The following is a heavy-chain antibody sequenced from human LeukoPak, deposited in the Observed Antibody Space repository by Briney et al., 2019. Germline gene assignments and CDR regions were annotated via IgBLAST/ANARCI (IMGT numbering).Heavy chain of an antibody. CDR1: GYNFIGYY. D-gene: IGHD2-15*01. V-gene: IGHV1-2*02. CDR3: VRGRCSAGSCRIFDY. Sequence: VASVKVSFKASGYNFIGYYMHWVRQAPGQGLEWMAWINPNTGDTNSAQKFQGRVTMTRDTSITTAYMELTSLRSDDTAVYYCVRGRCSAGSCRIFDYWGEGTLVTVSS. J-gene: IGHJ4*02. CDR2: INPNTGDT.